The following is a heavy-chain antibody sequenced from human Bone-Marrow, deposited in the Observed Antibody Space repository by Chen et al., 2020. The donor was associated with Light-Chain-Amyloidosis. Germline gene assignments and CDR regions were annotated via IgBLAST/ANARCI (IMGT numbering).Heavy chain of an antibody. CDR2: IYPDDSDA. Sequence: EVQLEQSGPEVKKPGESLKSSCQGSGYTFPNYWSGWVRQIPGKGLEWMGVIYPDDSDARYSPSFEGQVTISADKSITTAYLQWRSLKASDTAMYYCARRRDGYNFDYWGQGTLVTVSS. CDR3: ARRRDGYNFDY. CDR1: GYTFPNYW. J-gene: IGHJ4*02. V-gene: IGHV5-51*01. D-gene: IGHD5-12*01.